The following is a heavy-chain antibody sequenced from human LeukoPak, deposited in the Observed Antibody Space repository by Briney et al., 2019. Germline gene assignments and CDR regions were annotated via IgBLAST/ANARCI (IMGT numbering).Heavy chain of an antibody. Sequence: SETLSLTCTVSGGSISSHYWSWIRQPPGKGLEWIGYIYYSGSTNYNPSLKSRVTISVDTSKNQFSLKLSSVTAADTAVYYCAREGKYSSSFDYWGQGTLATVSS. J-gene: IGHJ4*02. CDR1: GGSISSHY. D-gene: IGHD6-6*01. CDR3: AREGKYSSSFDY. V-gene: IGHV4-59*11. CDR2: IYYSGST.